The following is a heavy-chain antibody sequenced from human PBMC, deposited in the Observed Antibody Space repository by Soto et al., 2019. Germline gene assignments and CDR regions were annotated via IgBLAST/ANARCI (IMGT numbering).Heavy chain of an antibody. Sequence: GGSLRLSCAASGFTFSSYWMSWVRQAPGKGLEWVANIKQDGSERYYVDSVKGRFTISRDNAKNSLYLQMNSLRAEDTAVYSCARDRFYSYFDYWVQGTLVTVSS. D-gene: IGHD2-21*01. V-gene: IGHV3-7*01. J-gene: IGHJ4*02. CDR1: GFTFSSYW. CDR3: ARDRFYSYFDY. CDR2: IKQDGSER.